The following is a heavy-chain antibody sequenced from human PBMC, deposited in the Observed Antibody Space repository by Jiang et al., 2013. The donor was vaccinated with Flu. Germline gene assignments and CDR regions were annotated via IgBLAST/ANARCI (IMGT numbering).Heavy chain of an antibody. V-gene: IGHV3-48*01. J-gene: IGHJ4*02. CDR3: RVTTAAIQYYFDY. D-gene: IGHD2-2*02. Sequence: ISSSSSTIYYADSVKGRFTISRDNAKNSLYLQMNSLRAEDTAVYYCRVTTAAIQYYFDYWGQGTLVTVSS. CDR2: ISSSSSTI.